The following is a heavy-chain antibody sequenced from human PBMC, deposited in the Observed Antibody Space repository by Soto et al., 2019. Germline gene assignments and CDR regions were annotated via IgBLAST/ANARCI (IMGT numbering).Heavy chain of an antibody. V-gene: IGHV4-31*03. J-gene: IGHJ5*02. Sequence: SETLSLTCTVSGGSISSGGYYWSWIRQHPGKGLEWIGYIYYSGSTYYNPSLKSRVTISVDTSKNQFSLKLSSVTAADTAVYYCASCPSGYCSSTSGQGAWFDPWGQGTLVTVSS. CDR1: GGSISSGGYY. CDR2: IYYSGST. CDR3: ASCPSGYCSSTSGQGAWFDP. D-gene: IGHD2-2*01.